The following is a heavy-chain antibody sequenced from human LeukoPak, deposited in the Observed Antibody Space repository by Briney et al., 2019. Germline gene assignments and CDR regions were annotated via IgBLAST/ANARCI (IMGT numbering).Heavy chain of an antibody. Sequence: ASVKVSCKASGGTFSSYAISWVRQAPGQGLEWMGGIIPIFGTANYAQKFQGRVTITADKSTSTAYMELSRLRSDDTAVYYCARGAEYSSGFDYWGQGTLVTVSS. CDR1: GGTFSSYA. V-gene: IGHV1-69*06. CDR3: ARGAEYSSGFDY. D-gene: IGHD6-19*01. J-gene: IGHJ4*02. CDR2: IIPIFGTA.